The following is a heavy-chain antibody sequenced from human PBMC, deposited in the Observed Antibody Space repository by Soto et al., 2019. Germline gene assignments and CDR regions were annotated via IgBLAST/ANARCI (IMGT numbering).Heavy chain of an antibody. Sequence: GGSLRLSCAASGFTFRTYAMHWVRQAPGKGLEWVAVISYDGSNTYYADSVKGRFTISRDNSKNTLYLQMNSLRTEDSAVYYCARDSETNGYSYDYFDYWGKGTMVTVSS. V-gene: IGHV3-30*04. J-gene: IGHJ4*02. D-gene: IGHD5-18*01. CDR2: ISYDGSNT. CDR3: ARDSETNGYSYDYFDY. CDR1: GFTFRTYA.